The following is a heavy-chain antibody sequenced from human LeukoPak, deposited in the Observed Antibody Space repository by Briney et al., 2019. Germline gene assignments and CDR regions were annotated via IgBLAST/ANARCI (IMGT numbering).Heavy chain of an antibody. CDR3: AKDGLSYSSSGSFDY. Sequence: QPGGSLRLSCAASGFTFSNYAMSWVRQAPGKGLEWVSGISGSGGSTYCADSVKGRFTISRDNSKNTLYLQMNSLRAEDTAVYYCAKDGLSYSSSGSFDYWGQGTLVTVSS. D-gene: IGHD6-6*01. CDR2: ISGSGGST. CDR1: GFTFSNYA. V-gene: IGHV3-23*01. J-gene: IGHJ4*02.